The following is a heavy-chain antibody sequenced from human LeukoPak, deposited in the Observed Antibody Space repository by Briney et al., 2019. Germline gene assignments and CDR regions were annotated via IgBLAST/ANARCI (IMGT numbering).Heavy chain of an antibody. V-gene: IGHV4-59*01. J-gene: IGHJ3*02. CDR3: ARSDGYGLVGI. D-gene: IGHD3-10*01. CDR1: GGSISSYY. Sequence: SETLSLTCTVSGGSISSYYWSWIRQPPGKGLEWIGYIYYSGSTNYNPSLKSRVTISVETSKNQFSLKLSSVTAADTAVYYCARSDGYGLVGIWGQGTMVTVSS. CDR2: IYYSGST.